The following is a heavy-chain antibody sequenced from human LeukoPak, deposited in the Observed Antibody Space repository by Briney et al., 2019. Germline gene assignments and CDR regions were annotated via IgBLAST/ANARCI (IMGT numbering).Heavy chain of an antibody. D-gene: IGHD3-10*01. J-gene: IGHJ4*02. Sequence: GGSLRLSCAASGFTVSSNYMSWVRQAPGKGLEWVSVIYSGGSTYYADSVKDRFTISRDNSKNTLYLQMNSLRAEDTAVYYCARDTSGLFDYWGQGTLVTVSS. V-gene: IGHV3-66*01. CDR3: ARDTSGLFDY. CDR2: IYSGGST. CDR1: GFTVSSNY.